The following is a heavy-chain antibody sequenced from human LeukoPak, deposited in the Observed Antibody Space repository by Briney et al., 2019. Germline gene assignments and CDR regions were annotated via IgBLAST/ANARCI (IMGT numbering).Heavy chain of an antibody. CDR1: GFTFSDFW. J-gene: IGHJ4*02. D-gene: IGHD4-11*01. V-gene: IGHV3-7*01. CDR3: AKDPVTKDEGRLSY. CDR2: IKEDGTEK. Sequence: TGGSLRLSCAGSGFTFSDFWMTWVRQTPGKGLEWVANIKEDGTEKNLVDSVKGRFTISRDNTKNTLYLQMNSLRAEDTAVYYCAKDPVTKDEGRLSYWGQGTLVTVSS.